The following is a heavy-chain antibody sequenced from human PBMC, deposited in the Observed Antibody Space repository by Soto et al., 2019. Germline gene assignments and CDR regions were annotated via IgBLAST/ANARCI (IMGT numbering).Heavy chain of an antibody. Sequence: GGSLRLSCTASGFTVSSNYVSWVRQAPGKGLEYVSVISSGGTTYHADSVKGRFTISRDNSQNTLYLQMCSLRPEDTAVYYCARGFPSMTYYGEYYFDSWGQGTLVTVSS. V-gene: IGHV3-53*01. CDR3: ARGFPSMTYYGEYYFDS. CDR1: GFTVSSNY. J-gene: IGHJ4*02. D-gene: IGHD3-10*01. CDR2: ISSGGTT.